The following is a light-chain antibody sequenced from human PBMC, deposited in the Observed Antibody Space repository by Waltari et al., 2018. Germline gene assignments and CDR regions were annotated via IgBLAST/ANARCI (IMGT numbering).Light chain of an antibody. J-gene: IGLJ1*01. CDR3: SSYTSSSTLL. Sequence: QSALTQPASVSGSPGQSITISCTGTSSDVGGYDYVSWYQQHPGKAPKLLIYDVSNRPSGVSSRFSGSKSGNTASLTISGLQAEDEADYYCSSYTSSSTLLFGSGTKVTVL. CDR1: SSDVGGYDY. V-gene: IGLV2-14*03. CDR2: DVS.